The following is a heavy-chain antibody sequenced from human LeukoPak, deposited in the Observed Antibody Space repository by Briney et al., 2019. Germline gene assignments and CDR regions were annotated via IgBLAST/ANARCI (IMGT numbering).Heavy chain of an antibody. V-gene: IGHV4-39*01. J-gene: IGHJ4*02. CDR3: ARFGLCSSTSCYRYFDY. CDR1: GGSISSSSYY. Sequence: SETLSLTCTVSGGSISSSSYYWGWIRQPPGKGLEWIGSIYYSGSTYYNPSLKSRVTISVDTSKNQFSLKLSSVTAADTAVYYCARFGLCSSTSCYRYFDYWGQGTLVTVSS. CDR2: IYYSGST. D-gene: IGHD2-2*01.